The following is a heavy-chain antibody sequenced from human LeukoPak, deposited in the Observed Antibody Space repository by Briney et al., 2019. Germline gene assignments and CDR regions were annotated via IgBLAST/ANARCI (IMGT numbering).Heavy chain of an antibody. V-gene: IGHV1-8*03. D-gene: IGHD4-23*01. CDR2: MNPNSGNT. CDR1: GYTFTSYD. CDR3: ARRLGLRWDLQAFDI. Sequence: ASVKVSCKASGYTFTSYDINWVRQATGQGLEWMGWMNPNSGNTGYAQKFQGRVTITRNNSISTLYMDLSSLRSEDTAVYYCARRLGLRWDLQAFDIWGQGTMVTVPS. J-gene: IGHJ3*02.